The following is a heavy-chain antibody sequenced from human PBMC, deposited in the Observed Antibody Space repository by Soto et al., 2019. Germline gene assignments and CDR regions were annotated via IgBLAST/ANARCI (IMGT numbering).Heavy chain of an antibody. CDR2: ISAYNGNT. CDR1: GYTFTSYG. CDR3: VRGQRFLEWPPRFDP. J-gene: IGHJ5*02. D-gene: IGHD3-3*01. V-gene: IGHV1-18*04. Sequence: QVQLVQSGAEVKKPGASVKVSCKASGYTFTSYGISWVRQAPGQGLAWMGWISAYNGNTNYAQKLQGRGSMTTDTSTSTAYMELRSLRSDDTAVYYGVRGQRFLEWPPRFDPWGQGNLVTVSS.